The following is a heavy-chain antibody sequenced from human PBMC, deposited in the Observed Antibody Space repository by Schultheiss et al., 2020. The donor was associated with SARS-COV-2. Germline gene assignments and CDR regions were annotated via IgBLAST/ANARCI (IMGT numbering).Heavy chain of an antibody. D-gene: IGHD3-3*01. V-gene: IGHV3-23*01. Sequence: GGSLRLSCAASGFTFKKYAMNWVRQAPGKGLEWVSAISGSGGRTYYADSVRGRFSISRDNSRNTLYLQMDSLRAEDTAVYYCVKELEEVEIFGVGIRGDAFDIWGQGTMVTVSS. CDR2: ISGSGGRT. J-gene: IGHJ3*02. CDR3: VKELEEVEIFGVGIRGDAFDI. CDR1: GFTFKKYA.